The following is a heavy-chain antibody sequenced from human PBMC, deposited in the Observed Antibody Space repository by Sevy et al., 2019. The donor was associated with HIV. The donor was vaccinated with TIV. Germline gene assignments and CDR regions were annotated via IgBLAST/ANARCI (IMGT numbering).Heavy chain of an antibody. CDR3: ARLPTARPAYGYYYYYMDV. J-gene: IGHJ6*03. Sequence: SETLSLTCTVSGGSISSSSYYWGWIRQPPGKRLEWIGSIYYSGSTYYNPSLKSRVTISVDTSKNQFSLKLSSVTAADTAVYYGARLPTARPAYGYYYYYMDVWGKWTTVTVSS. CDR1: GGSISSSSYY. CDR2: IYYSGST. D-gene: IGHD6-6*01. V-gene: IGHV4-39*01.